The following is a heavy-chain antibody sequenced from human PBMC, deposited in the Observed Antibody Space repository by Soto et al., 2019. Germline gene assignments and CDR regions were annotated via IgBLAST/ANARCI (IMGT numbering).Heavy chain of an antibody. J-gene: IGHJ4*02. V-gene: IGHV3-33*03. CDR3: ASSVN. CDR2: IWYDGSNK. Sequence: GGSLRLSCAASGFPFSSYGMHWVRQAPGKGLDWVGVIWYDGSNKDYAESVKGRFTISRDNSKNMLYLQMNSLRADDTAVYYCASSVNWGQGTLVTVSS. CDR1: GFPFSSYG.